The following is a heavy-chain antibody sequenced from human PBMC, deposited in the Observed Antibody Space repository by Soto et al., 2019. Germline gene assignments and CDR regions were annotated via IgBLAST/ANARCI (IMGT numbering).Heavy chain of an antibody. Sequence: VASVKVSCKASGGTFSSYTISWVRQAPGQGLEWMGRIIPILGIANYAQKFQGRVTITADKSTSTAYMELSSLRSEDTAVYYCATEGYDFWSGYYPETDYYYYMDVWGKGTTVTVSS. CDR3: ATEGYDFWSGYYPETDYYYYMDV. CDR1: GGTFSSYT. J-gene: IGHJ6*03. D-gene: IGHD3-3*01. CDR2: IIPILGIA. V-gene: IGHV1-69*02.